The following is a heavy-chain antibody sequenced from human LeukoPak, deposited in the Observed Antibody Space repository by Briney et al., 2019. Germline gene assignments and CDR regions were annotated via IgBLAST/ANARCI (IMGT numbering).Heavy chain of an antibody. CDR1: GYTFTSYW. CDR2: IYPGDSDT. J-gene: IGHJ4*02. D-gene: IGHD2-21*02. V-gene: IGHV5-51*01. Sequence: ASVKVSCKASGYTFTSYWIGWVRQMPGKGLEWMGIIYPGDSDTRYSPSFQGQVTISADKSISTAYLQWSSLKASDTAMYYCARGVVTAIRDFDYWGQGTLVTVSS. CDR3: ARGVVTAIRDFDY.